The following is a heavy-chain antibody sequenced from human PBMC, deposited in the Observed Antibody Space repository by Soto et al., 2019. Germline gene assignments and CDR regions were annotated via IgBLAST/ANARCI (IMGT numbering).Heavy chain of an antibody. CDR3: AREAVAGTDWFDP. D-gene: IGHD6-19*01. CDR2: ISAYNGNT. Sequence: GASAKVSCKASGYTFTSYGISWVRQAPGQGLEWMGWISAYNGNTNYAQKLQGRVTMTTDTSTSTAYMELRSLRSDDTAVYYGAREAVAGTDWFDPWGQGTLVTVSS. J-gene: IGHJ5*02. V-gene: IGHV1-18*01. CDR1: GYTFTSYG.